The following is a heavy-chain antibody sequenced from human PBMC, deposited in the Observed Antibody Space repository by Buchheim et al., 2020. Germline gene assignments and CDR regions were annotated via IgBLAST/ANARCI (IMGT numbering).Heavy chain of an antibody. Sequence: EVQLLESGGGLVQPGGSLRLSCAASGLTFSNYAMCWVRQAPGKGLEWVSTISGGGGRTYYADSVKGRFTISRANSKNILHLQMNSLRAEDTAVYYCAKDNPADVWGQGTT. CDR2: ISGGGGRT. J-gene: IGHJ6*02. V-gene: IGHV3-23*01. CDR1: GLTFSNYA. CDR3: AKDNPADV.